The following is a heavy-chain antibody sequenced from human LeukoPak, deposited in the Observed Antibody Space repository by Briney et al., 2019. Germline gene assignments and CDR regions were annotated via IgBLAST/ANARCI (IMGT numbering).Heavy chain of an antibody. CDR3: ARDGRITSGSYLSKLDY. CDR2: MNPNSGNT. J-gene: IGHJ4*01. Sequence: ASVKVSCKASGYTFTSYDINWVRQATGQGLEWMGWMNPNSGNTGYAQKFQGRVTITRNTSTSTAYMELRSLRSDDTAVYYCARDGRITSGSYLSKLDYWGQGTLVTVSS. V-gene: IGHV1-8*03. D-gene: IGHD1-26*01. CDR1: GYTFTSYD.